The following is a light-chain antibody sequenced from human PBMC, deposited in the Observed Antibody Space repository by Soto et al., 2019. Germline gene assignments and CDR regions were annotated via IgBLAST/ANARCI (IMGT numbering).Light chain of an antibody. CDR3: QQYYQWPSYT. CDR2: DAS. J-gene: IGKJ2*01. CDR1: QSVGSN. V-gene: IGKV3-15*01. Sequence: EIVMTQSPLTLSASPGERAFFSYSASQSVGSNIAWYQQKPGQSPRLLVYDASTRATAIPARFSGSGSGTEFTLTINTLQPEDFAVYYCQQYYQWPSYTFGQGTK.